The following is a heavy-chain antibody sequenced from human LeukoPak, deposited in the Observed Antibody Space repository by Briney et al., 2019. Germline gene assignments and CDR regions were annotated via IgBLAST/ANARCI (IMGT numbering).Heavy chain of an antibody. CDR1: GGSFSGYY. CDR2: INHSGST. V-gene: IGHV4-34*01. CDR3: ARGPRKICSGASCYSDY. D-gene: IGHD2-15*01. J-gene: IGHJ4*02. Sequence: PSETLSLTFAVYGGSFSGYYSIWIRQPPGKGLEWIGEINHSGSTNYNPSLKSRVTISVDTSKNQFSLKLSSVTAADTAVYYCARGPRKICSGASCYSDYWGQGTLVTVSS.